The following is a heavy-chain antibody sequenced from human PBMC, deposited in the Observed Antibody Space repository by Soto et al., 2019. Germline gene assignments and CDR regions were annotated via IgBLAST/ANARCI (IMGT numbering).Heavy chain of an antibody. CDR2: IYYTGNN. CDR1: GASVTSDSNY. Sequence: QVQLQESGPGLVKPSQTLSLTCTVSGASVTSDSNYWTWVRQPPGKGLEWVGYIYYTGNNYYNPSLKSRIAMSIDTSNNQFSLRLSSVTAADTAVYYCAACSGTNYSDATCFEFWGLGTLVTVSP. CDR3: AACSGTNYSDATCFEF. V-gene: IGHV4-31*03. D-gene: IGHD3-10*02. J-gene: IGHJ4*02.